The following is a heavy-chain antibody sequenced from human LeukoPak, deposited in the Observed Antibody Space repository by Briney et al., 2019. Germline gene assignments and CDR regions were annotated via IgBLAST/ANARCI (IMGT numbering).Heavy chain of an antibody. Sequence: SETLSLTCAVYGGSFSGYYWSWIRQPPGKGLEWIGEINHSGSTNYNPSLKSRVTISVDTSKNQFSLKQSSVTAADTAVYYCARRGATIGYFDYWGQGTLVTVSS. J-gene: IGHJ4*02. D-gene: IGHD1-26*01. V-gene: IGHV4-34*01. CDR2: INHSGST. CDR3: ARRGATIGYFDY. CDR1: GGSFSGYY.